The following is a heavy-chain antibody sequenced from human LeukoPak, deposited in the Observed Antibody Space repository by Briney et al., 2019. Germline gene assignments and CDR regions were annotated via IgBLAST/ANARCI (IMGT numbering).Heavy chain of an antibody. D-gene: IGHD6-13*01. CDR1: AASFSAYF. V-gene: IGHV4-34*01. CDR2: ITHSGNT. CDR3: ARRVRVAAAGVDY. Sequence: PSETLSLTCAVYAASFSAYFWNWVRQPPGKGLEWIGEITHSGNTNYNPSLKSRVTISVDRTKKQFSLKLSSVTAADTAVYYCARRVRVAAAGVDYWGQGTLVTVSS. J-gene: IGHJ4*02.